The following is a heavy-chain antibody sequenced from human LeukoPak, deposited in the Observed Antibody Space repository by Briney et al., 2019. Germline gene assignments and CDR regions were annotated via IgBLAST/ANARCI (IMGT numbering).Heavy chain of an antibody. D-gene: IGHD6-19*01. CDR2: IYYSGST. CDR3: ARARAVAGTPYYFDY. Sequence: SETLSLTCAVYGGSFSGYYWSWIRQPPGKGLEWIGSIYYSGSTYYNPSLKSRVTISVDTSKNQFSLKLSSVTAADTAVYYCARARAVAGTPYYFDYWGQGTLVTVSS. J-gene: IGHJ4*02. CDR1: GGSFSGYY. V-gene: IGHV4-34*01.